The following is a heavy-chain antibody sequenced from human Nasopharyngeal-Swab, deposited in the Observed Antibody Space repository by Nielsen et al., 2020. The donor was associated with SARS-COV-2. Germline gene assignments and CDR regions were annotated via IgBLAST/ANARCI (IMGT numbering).Heavy chain of an antibody. CDR3: ARDAPAHYGAFY. V-gene: IGHV3-30*03. D-gene: IGHD4-17*01. Sequence: WIRQTRGKGLEWVAFIAHDASNEYYGDSVKGRFSISRDSSKNTLYLQMDSLRGEDTAVYYCARDAPAHYGAFYWGRGTLVTVSS. J-gene: IGHJ4*02. CDR2: IAHDASNE.